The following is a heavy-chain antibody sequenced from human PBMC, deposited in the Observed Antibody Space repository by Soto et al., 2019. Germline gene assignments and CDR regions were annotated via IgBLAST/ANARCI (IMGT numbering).Heavy chain of an antibody. V-gene: IGHV3-15*07. CDR2: IKSKTDGGTT. Sequence: GGSLRLSCAASGFPFSNAWMNWVRQAPGKGLEWVGRIKSKTDGGTTDYAAPVKGRFTISRDDSKNTLYLQMNSLKTEDTAVYYCTTDPVTMIVVVPSSGWGQGTLVTVSS. CDR1: GFPFSNAW. CDR3: TTDPVTMIVVVPSSG. J-gene: IGHJ4*02. D-gene: IGHD3-22*01.